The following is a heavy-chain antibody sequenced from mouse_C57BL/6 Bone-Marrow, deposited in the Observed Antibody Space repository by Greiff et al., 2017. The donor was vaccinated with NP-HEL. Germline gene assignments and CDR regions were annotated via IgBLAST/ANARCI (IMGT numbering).Heavy chain of an antibody. J-gene: IGHJ3*01. Sequence: EVMLVESGGGLVKPGGSLKLSCAASGFTFSSYAMSWVRQTPEKRLEWVATISDGGSYTYYPDNVKGRFTISRDNAKNNLYLQMSHLKSEDTAMYYCARGEKNGRAWFAYWGQGTLVTVSA. CDR1: GFTFSSYA. CDR3: ARGEKNGRAWFAY. D-gene: IGHD1-1*01. V-gene: IGHV5-4*03. CDR2: ISDGGSYT.